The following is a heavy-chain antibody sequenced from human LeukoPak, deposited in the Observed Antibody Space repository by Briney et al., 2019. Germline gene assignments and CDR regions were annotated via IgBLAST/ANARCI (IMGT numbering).Heavy chain of an antibody. CDR1: GFTFSSYE. V-gene: IGHV3-23*01. CDR2: VSTSGGGT. Sequence: GGSLTLTCAVSGFTFSSYELNWVRQAPGQGLEWVSTVSTSGGGTYYADSVKGRLTISRDNSKNTLYLQMNSLRAEDTAVYYCAKRYNSEYLAPVKNWGQGTLVTVSS. CDR3: AKRYNSEYLAPVKN. D-gene: IGHD1-1*01. J-gene: IGHJ4*02.